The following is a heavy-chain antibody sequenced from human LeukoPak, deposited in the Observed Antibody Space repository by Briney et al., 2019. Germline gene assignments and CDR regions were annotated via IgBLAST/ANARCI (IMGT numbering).Heavy chain of an antibody. CDR1: GFSFSSYW. CDR3: ARGSSRNLDY. CDR2: SNSDESTT. D-gene: IGHD6-19*01. Sequence: PGGSLRLSCAASGFSFSSYWMHWVRQAPGKGLVWVSRSNSDESTTTYADSVKGRFTISRDNAKNTLYLQMNSLRAEDTAVYYCARGSSRNLDYWGREPWSPSPQ. V-gene: IGHV3-74*01. J-gene: IGHJ4*02.